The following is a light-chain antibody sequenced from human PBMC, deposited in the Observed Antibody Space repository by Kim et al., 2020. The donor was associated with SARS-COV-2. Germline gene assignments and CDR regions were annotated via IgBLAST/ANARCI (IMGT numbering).Light chain of an antibody. CDR3: QQYRSYPWT. Sequence: ASVGDRVTITCRASQSIDDFLAWYQQKPGKAPKLLIYRASSLKIGVPSRFSGSGSGTEFTLTASSLQPDDFATYYCQQYRSYPWTFGQGTKVEIK. CDR2: RAS. J-gene: IGKJ1*01. V-gene: IGKV1-5*03. CDR1: QSIDDF.